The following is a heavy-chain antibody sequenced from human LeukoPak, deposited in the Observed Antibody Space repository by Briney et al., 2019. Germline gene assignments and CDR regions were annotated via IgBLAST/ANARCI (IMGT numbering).Heavy chain of an antibody. CDR2: IWFDGKNQ. Sequence: PGGSLRLSCAATGFTFNNYPMHWVRQAPGKGLEWVADIWFDGKNQHFADSVRGRFAISRDNSKNTVYLQINSLRAEDTAVYYCARDMFLDSVYYYGMDVWGQGTTVTVSS. CDR3: ARDMFLDSVYYYGMDV. D-gene: IGHD3-3*01. J-gene: IGHJ6*02. V-gene: IGHV3-33*08. CDR1: GFTFNNYP.